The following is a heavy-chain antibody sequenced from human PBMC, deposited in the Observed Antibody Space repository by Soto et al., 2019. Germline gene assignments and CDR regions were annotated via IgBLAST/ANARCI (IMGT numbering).Heavy chain of an antibody. CDR1: GFSFRDYG. CDR2: IFYDGSKT. CDR3: ARDSVRDYLYYYYGMDV. Sequence: PGGSLRLSCAASGFSFRDYGMHWVRQAPGKGLDWVAVIFYDGSKTDYADSVKGRFTISRDNAKNSLFLQMNSLRADDTAVYYCARDSVRDYLYYYYGMDVWGQGTTVTVSS. J-gene: IGHJ6*02. V-gene: IGHV3-33*01. D-gene: IGHD4-17*01.